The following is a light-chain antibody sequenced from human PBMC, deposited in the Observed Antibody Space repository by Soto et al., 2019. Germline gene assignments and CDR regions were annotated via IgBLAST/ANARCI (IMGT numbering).Light chain of an antibody. CDR3: QPYRNSPVT. J-gene: IGKJ4*01. CDR1: QSVNSRY. CDR2: GTS. Sequence: ESELTESPRTLSLSRWEIAALASRASQSVNSRYLAWYQQKPGQAPRLLIYGTSSRDTGIPDRFSGSGSGTDLPLTITRLESEDFAVYYCQPYRNSPVTFSGGTKVDI. V-gene: IGKV3-20*01.